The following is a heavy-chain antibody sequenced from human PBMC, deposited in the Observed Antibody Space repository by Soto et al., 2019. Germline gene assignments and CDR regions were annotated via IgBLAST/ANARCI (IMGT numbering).Heavy chain of an antibody. D-gene: IGHD1-20*01. V-gene: IGHV1-18*01. J-gene: IGHJ1*01. Sequence: WXSVKVSFKTSCYTFITSGISWVRQAPGQGLEWVGWIRPDNGNRKSAQRLQGRVTLTTDTSASTAYMELRSLTSDDTAMYYCARDTESNRYNDWGQGTLVTVSS. CDR1: CYTFITSG. CDR2: IRPDNGNR. CDR3: ARDTESNRYND.